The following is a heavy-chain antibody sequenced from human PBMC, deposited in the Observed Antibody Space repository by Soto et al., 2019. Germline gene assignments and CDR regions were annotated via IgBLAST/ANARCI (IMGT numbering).Heavy chain of an antibody. D-gene: IGHD4-17*01. V-gene: IGHV1-69*06. CDR2: IIPIFGTA. CDR1: RGTFSSYA. J-gene: IGHJ6*02. Sequence: SVKVSCKASRGTFSSYAISWVRQAPGQGXEWMGGIIPIFGTANYAQKFQGRVTITADKSTSTAYMELSSLRSEDTAVYYCAGGTKTTVTPSYYYYGMDVWGQGTTVTVSS. CDR3: AGGTKTTVTPSYYYYGMDV.